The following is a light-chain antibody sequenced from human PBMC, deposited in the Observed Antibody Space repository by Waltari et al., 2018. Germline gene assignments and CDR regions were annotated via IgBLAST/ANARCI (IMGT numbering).Light chain of an antibody. Sequence: SYELTRPPSVSVSPGQTASITCSGDNLGDKYICWYQQKPGQSPVVVMYQDRKRPSGIPERFSGSNSGNTATLTISGTQAMDEADYYCQAWDSSTVVIGGGTKLTVL. CDR3: QAWDSSTVV. J-gene: IGLJ2*01. CDR2: QDR. V-gene: IGLV3-1*01. CDR1: NLGDKY.